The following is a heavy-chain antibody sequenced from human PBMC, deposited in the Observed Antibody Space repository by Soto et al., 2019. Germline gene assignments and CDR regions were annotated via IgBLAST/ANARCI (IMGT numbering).Heavy chain of an antibody. CDR3: ARTVRDSSGHFKFDY. CDR2: SRNKVNSYTT. D-gene: IGHD3-22*01. Sequence: VGSLRLSCAASGFTFSDHYMDWVRQAPGKGLEWVARSRNKVNSYTTEYAASVKGRLTISRDDSKNSLYLQMNSLKTEDTAVYYCARTVRDSSGHFKFDYWGQGTLVTVSS. V-gene: IGHV3-72*01. J-gene: IGHJ4*02. CDR1: GFTFSDHY.